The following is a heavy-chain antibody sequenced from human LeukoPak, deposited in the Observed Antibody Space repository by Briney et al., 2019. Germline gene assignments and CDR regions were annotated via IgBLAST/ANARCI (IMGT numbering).Heavy chain of an antibody. CDR1: GYSLSDLS. Sequence: ASVKVSCKVSGYSLSDLSVNWVRQAPGEGLEWMGGFDPEDGKIFHAQKFQGRVTVTGDTSRDTAYLELSSLRSEDTAVYYCATVHDPPPAYRYHYHGMDVWGLGTTVIVSS. V-gene: IGHV1-24*01. CDR2: FDPEDGKI. CDR3: ATVHDPPPAYRYHYHGMDV. D-gene: IGHD1-1*01. J-gene: IGHJ6*02.